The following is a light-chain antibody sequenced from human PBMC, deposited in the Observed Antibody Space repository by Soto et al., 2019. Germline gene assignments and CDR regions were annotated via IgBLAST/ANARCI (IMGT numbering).Light chain of an antibody. Sequence: SYKLTQPPSVSVSPGQTDSITYSGDKLGDKYACWYQQKPGQSPVLVIYQDSKRPSGIPERFSGSNSGNTATLTISGTQAMDEADYYCQAWDSSTVVFGGGTKLTVL. CDR2: QDS. CDR3: QAWDSSTVV. CDR1: KLGDKY. V-gene: IGLV3-1*01. J-gene: IGLJ2*01.